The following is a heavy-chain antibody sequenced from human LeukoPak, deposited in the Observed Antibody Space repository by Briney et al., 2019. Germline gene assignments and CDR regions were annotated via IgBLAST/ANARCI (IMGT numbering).Heavy chain of an antibody. V-gene: IGHV1-2*02. Sequence: ASVKVSCKASGYTFTSYYMHWVRQAPGQGLEWMGWINPNSGGTNYAQKFRGRVTMTRDTSISTAYMELSRLRSDDTAVYYCASYNSKTMTYYYDSSGPEDYWGQGTLVTVSS. CDR2: INPNSGGT. J-gene: IGHJ4*02. CDR3: ASYNSKTMTYYYDSSGPEDY. CDR1: GYTFTSYY. D-gene: IGHD3-22*01.